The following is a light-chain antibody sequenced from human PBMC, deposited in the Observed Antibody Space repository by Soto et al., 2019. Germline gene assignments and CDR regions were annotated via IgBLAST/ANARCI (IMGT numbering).Light chain of an antibody. J-gene: IGKJ1*01. Sequence: EIVSTQSPGTLSLSPGERATLSCRASQSVSSSYLAWYQQKPGQAPRLPIYGASSRATGIPDRFSGSGSGTDFTLTISSLEPEDFAVYYCQQRSNWPPTFGQGTKVDIK. V-gene: IGKV3D-20*02. CDR2: GAS. CDR3: QQRSNWPPT. CDR1: QSVSSSY.